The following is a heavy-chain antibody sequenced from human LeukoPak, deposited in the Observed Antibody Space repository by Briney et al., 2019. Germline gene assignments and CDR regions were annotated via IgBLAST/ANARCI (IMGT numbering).Heavy chain of an antibody. CDR1: GFTFSSYS. CDR2: ISSSSSYI. Sequence: GGSLRLSCAASGFTFSSYSMNWVRQAPGKGLEWVSSISSSSSYIYYADSVKGRFTVSRDNAKNSLYLQMNSLRAEDTAVYYCARGYCSSTSCYHGDYYYYYMDVWGKGTTVTVSS. CDR3: ARGYCSSTSCYHGDYYYYYMDV. V-gene: IGHV3-21*01. J-gene: IGHJ6*03. D-gene: IGHD2-2*01.